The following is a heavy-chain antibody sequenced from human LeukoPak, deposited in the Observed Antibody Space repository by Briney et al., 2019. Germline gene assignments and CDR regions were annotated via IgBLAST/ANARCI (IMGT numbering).Heavy chain of an antibody. CDR3: ARGPGRLLWFGESSRENWFDP. J-gene: IGHJ5*02. CDR2: ISAYNGNT. CDR1: GYTFTSYG. Sequence: ASVKVSCKASGYTFTSYGISWVRQAPGQGLEWMGWISAYNGNTNYAQKLQGRVTMTTDTSTSTAYMELRSLRSDDTAVYYCARGPGRLLWFGESSRENWFDPWGQGTLVTVSS. V-gene: IGHV1-18*01. D-gene: IGHD3-10*01.